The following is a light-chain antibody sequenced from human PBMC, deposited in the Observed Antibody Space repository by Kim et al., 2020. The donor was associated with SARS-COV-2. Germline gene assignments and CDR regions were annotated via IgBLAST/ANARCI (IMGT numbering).Light chain of an antibody. J-gene: IGLJ2*01. Sequence: VSGPQGQTASITCSGDKLGDKYASWYQQTPGQSPVLVIYQDKKRPSGIPERFSGSNSGNTAALTISGTQAMDEADYYCQAWDSGVVFGGGTQLTVL. CDR1: KLGDKY. CDR2: QDK. CDR3: QAWDSGVV. V-gene: IGLV3-1*01.